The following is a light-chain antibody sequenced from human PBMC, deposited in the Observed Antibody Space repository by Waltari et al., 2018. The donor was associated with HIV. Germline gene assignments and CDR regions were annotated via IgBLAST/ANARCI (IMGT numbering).Light chain of an antibody. J-gene: IGKJ4*01. CDR2: DAS. CDR1: QGVTNS. V-gene: IGKV1-12*01. CDR3: QQGKSFPLT. Sequence: DIQLTQSPSSVSAPVGDRVTITCRASQGVTNSLVWYQQKPGKAPNLLIYDASSLQSGVPSRFSGSGSGTDFTLTISSLQPEDFATYYCQQGKSFPLTFGGGTKVEIK.